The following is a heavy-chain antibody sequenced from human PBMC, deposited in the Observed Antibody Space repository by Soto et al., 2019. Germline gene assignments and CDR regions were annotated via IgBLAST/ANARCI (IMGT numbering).Heavy chain of an antibody. D-gene: IGHD6-19*01. CDR2: FSHSVKT. CDR1: GVSMRTGH. Sequence: SETRCVTCSGSGVSMRTGHWSWIRQSPGKGLEWIGYFSHSVKTDYNPSLKSRVTISGDTSKNQFSLTMSSVTAADTAVYYCARSEEQWVVYFDSWGQG. J-gene: IGHJ4*02. CDR3: ARSEEQWVVYFDS. V-gene: IGHV4-59*13.